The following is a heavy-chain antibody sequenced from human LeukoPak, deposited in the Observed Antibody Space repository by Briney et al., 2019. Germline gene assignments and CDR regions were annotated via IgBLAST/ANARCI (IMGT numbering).Heavy chain of an antibody. CDR1: GDSISRGDYY. V-gene: IGHV4-61*02. CDR2: ISSSGST. J-gene: IGHJ4*02. Sequence: PSQTLSLTCTVSGDSISRGDYYWSWLRQPAGKGLEWIVRISSSGSTNYNPSLKSRVTISVDTSKNQFSLKLSSVTAADTAVYYCARDVIAAPGTSDYWGQGALVTVSS. CDR3: ARDVIAAPGTSDY. D-gene: IGHD6-13*01.